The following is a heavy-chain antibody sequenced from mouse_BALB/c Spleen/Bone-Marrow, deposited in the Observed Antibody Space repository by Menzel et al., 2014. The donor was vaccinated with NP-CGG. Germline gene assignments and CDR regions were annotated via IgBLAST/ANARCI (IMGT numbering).Heavy chain of an antibody. Sequence: VQLQQSEAEPVKPGASVKLSCKASGYTFTSYYMYWVKQRPGQGLEWIGEINPSNGGTNFNEKFKSKATLTVDKSSSTAYMQLSSLTSEDSAVYYCTRSDGYYVPHWYFDVWGAGTTITVSS. CDR2: INPSNGGT. V-gene: IGHV1S81*02. CDR3: TRSDGYYVPHWYFDV. CDR1: GYTFTSYY. D-gene: IGHD2-3*01. J-gene: IGHJ1*01.